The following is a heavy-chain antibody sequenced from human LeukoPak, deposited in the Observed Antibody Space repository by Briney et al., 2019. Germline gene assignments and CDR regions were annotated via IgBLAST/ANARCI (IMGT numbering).Heavy chain of an antibody. CDR2: INPSGGST. D-gene: IGHD3-9*01. V-gene: IGHV1-46*01. Sequence: ASVKVSCKASGYTSTSYYMHWVRQAPGQGLEWMGIINPSGGSTSYAQRFQGRVTMTRDTSTSTVYMELSSLRSEDTAVYYCARDLTGLESEYYFDYWGQGTLVTVSS. J-gene: IGHJ4*02. CDR1: GYTSTSYY. CDR3: ARDLTGLESEYYFDY.